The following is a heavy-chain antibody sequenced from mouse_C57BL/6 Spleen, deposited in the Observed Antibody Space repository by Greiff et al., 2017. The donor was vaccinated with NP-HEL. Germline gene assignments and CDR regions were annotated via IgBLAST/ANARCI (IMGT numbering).Heavy chain of an antibody. CDR2: IDPEDGDT. Sequence: EVQLQQSGAELVKPGASVKLSCTASGFNINDYYMHWVKQRPEQGLEWIGRIDPEDGDTTYAPKFQGKATITAATSSNTAYLQLSSLTSEDTAVYYCARAMDYWGQGTSVTVSS. J-gene: IGHJ4*01. CDR1: GFNINDYY. V-gene: IGHV14-2*01. CDR3: ARAMDY.